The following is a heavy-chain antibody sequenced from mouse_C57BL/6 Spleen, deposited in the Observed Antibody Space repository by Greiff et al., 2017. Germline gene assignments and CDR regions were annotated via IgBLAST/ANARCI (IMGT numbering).Heavy chain of an antibody. CDR2: IDPSDSYT. CDR3: ARKDYGSSYGYAMDY. Sequence: QVQLQQPGAELVKPGASVKLSCKASGYTFTSYWMQWVKQRPGQGLEWIGEIDPSDSYTNYNQKFKGKAKLTVDTSSSTAYMQLSSLTSEDSAVYYCARKDYGSSYGYAMDYWGQGTSVTVSS. J-gene: IGHJ4*01. CDR1: GYTFTSYW. V-gene: IGHV1-50*01. D-gene: IGHD1-1*01.